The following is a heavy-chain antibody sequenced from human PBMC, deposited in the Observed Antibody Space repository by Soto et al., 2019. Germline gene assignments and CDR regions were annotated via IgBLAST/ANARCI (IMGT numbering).Heavy chain of an antibody. CDR2: IVPLLGTT. D-gene: IGHD6-19*01. CDR1: GDSFSSYT. V-gene: IGHV1-69*08. J-gene: IGHJ3*02. Sequence: QVQLVQSGAAVEKPGSSVKISCKASGDSFSSYTLSWMRQAPGHGLEWMGRIVPLLGTTNYAQKFQGSVTFIADKSTSTVFLELSSLRSADTALYYCARALSAVAGTQAFEMCGQGTMVIVSS. CDR3: ARALSAVAGTQAFEM.